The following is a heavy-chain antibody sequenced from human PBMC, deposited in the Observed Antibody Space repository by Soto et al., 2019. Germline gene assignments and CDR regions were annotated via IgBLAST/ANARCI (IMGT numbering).Heavy chain of an antibody. CDR2: ISSSSRYT. Sequence: QVQLVESGGDLVKPGGSLSLSCAASGFTFSDYYMNWIRQAPGKGLEWVSYISSSSRYTNSADSVKGRFTISRDNAKNSLFLQINSLRAEDTAVYYCARAYGRDRYFDLWGRGTLVTVSS. CDR3: ARAYGRDRYFDL. J-gene: IGHJ2*01. D-gene: IGHD4-17*01. V-gene: IGHV3-11*05. CDR1: GFTFSDYY.